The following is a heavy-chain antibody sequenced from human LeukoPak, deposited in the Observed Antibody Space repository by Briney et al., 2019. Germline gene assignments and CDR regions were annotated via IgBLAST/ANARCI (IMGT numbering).Heavy chain of an antibody. CDR1: GFTFSSYA. J-gene: IGHJ5*02. Sequence: PGGSLRLSCAASGFTFSSYAMTWVRQAPGRGLEWVSSIVGSGGGTYYADSVKGRFTISRDNSKNTLYLQMGSLRAEDTAVYYCAKDRHSSSWYGWFDPWGQGTLVTVSS. D-gene: IGHD6-13*01. CDR2: IVGSGGGT. V-gene: IGHV3-23*01. CDR3: AKDRHSSSWYGWFDP.